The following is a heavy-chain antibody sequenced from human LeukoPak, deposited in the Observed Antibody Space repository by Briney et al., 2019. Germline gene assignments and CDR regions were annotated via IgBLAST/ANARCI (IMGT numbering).Heavy chain of an antibody. CDR1: GGTCSSYA. CDR3: AMARGLRYFDWLGIDY. Sequence: SVKVSCKASGGTCSSYAISWVRQAPGQGLEWMGGIIPIFGTANYAQKFQGRVTITADGSTSTAYMELSSLRSEDTAVYYCAMARGLRYFDWLGIDYWGQGTLVAVSS. V-gene: IGHV1-69*01. CDR2: IIPIFGTA. J-gene: IGHJ4*02. D-gene: IGHD3-9*01.